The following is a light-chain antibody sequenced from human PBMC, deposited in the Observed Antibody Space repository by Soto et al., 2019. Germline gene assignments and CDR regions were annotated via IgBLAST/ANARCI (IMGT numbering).Light chain of an antibody. Sequence: EIVVTQSPATLSVSPGERATLSCRASQSVSSNLAWYQQKPGQPPRLLIYGASARATGIPARFSGSGSGTDFSLIISSLQSEDSAVYDCQQYNNWSPQIFGGGTNVEIK. CDR1: QSVSSN. J-gene: IGKJ4*01. CDR2: GAS. CDR3: QQYNNWSPQI. V-gene: IGKV3-15*01.